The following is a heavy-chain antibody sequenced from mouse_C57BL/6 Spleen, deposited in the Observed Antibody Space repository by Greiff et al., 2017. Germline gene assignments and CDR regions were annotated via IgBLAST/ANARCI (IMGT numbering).Heavy chain of an antibody. V-gene: IGHV1-50*01. CDR3: ARSDFDD. CDR1: GYTFTSYW. J-gene: IGHJ3*01. CDR2: IDPSDSYT. Sequence: QVQLQQPGAELVKPGASVKMSCKASGYTFTSYWMQWVKQRPGQGLEWIGEIDPSDSYTNSNQKFKGKATLTVDTSSSTAYMQLSSLTSEDSAVYYCARSDFDDWGQGTLVTVSS.